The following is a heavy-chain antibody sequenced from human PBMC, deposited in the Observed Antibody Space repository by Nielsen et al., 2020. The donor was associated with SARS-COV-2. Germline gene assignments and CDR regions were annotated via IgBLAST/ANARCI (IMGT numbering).Heavy chain of an antibody. CDR3: ARQGVDTAINYYYGMDV. CDR1: GYSFTSYW. V-gene: IGHV5-51*01. J-gene: IGHJ6*02. D-gene: IGHD5-18*01. Sequence: KVSCKGSGYSFTSYWIGWVRQMPGKGLGWMGIIYPGDSDTRYSPSFQGQVTISADKSISTAYLQWSSLKASDTAMYYCARQGVDTAINYYYGMDVWGQGTTVTVPS. CDR2: IYPGDSDT.